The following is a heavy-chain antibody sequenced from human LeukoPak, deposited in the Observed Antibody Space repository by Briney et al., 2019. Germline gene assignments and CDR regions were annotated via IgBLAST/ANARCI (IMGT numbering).Heavy chain of an antibody. CDR3: ARDWVGYCSGGSCYPTRNNWFDP. Sequence: PSETLSLTCTVSGGSISSYYWSWIRQPPGKGLEWIGYIHYTGSTNYNPSLKSRVTMSVDTSKNQFSLKLSSVTAADTAVYYCARDWVGYCSGGSCYPTRNNWFDPWGQGTLVTVSS. V-gene: IGHV4-59*12. J-gene: IGHJ5*02. CDR2: IHYTGST. D-gene: IGHD2-15*01. CDR1: GGSISSYY.